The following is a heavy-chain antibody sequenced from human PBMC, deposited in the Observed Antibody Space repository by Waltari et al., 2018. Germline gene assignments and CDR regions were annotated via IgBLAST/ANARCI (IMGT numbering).Heavy chain of an antibody. CDR1: GFPFISCW. D-gene: IGHD3-16*01. J-gene: IGHJ4*02. Sequence: EVQLVESGGGLVQPGGSLRRYCAGSGFPFISCWMTWFRQAPGTWLEWVATIKPDGSGKFYVDSVKGRFSISRDNAKNSLYLQMNSLRAEDTAIFYCARMGAGRAPDYWGQGTLVTVSS. CDR2: IKPDGSGK. V-gene: IGHV3-7*03. CDR3: ARMGAGRAPDY.